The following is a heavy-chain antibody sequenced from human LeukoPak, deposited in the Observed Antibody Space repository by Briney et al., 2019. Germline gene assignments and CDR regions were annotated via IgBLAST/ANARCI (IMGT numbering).Heavy chain of an antibody. CDR3: ASFPVPAAGRYWFDP. J-gene: IGHJ5*02. Sequence: SVKLSCKASGGTFSSYAISWVRQAPGQGLEWMGGIIPIFGTANYAQKFQGRVTITTDEYTSTAYMELSSLRSEDTAVYYCASFPVPAAGRYWFDPWGHGTLVTVSS. CDR2: IIPIFGTA. CDR1: GGTFSSYA. V-gene: IGHV1-69*05. D-gene: IGHD2-2*01.